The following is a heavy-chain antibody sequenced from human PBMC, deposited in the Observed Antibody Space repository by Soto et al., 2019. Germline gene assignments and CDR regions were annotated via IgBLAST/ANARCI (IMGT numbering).Heavy chain of an antibody. CDR1: GGSISSYY. Sequence: QVQLQESGPGLVKPSETLSLTCTVSGGSISSYYWSWIRQPPGKGLEWIGYIYYSGSTNYNPSLKSRVTISVDTSKNQFSLKLSSVTAADTAVYYCARAQPNYSNYGLQKSYNWFDPWGQGTLVTVSS. CDR3: ARAQPNYSNYGLQKSYNWFDP. CDR2: IYYSGST. J-gene: IGHJ5*02. D-gene: IGHD4-4*01. V-gene: IGHV4-59*01.